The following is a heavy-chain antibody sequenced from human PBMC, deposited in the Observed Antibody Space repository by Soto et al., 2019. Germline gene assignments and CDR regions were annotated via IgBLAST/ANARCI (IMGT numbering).Heavy chain of an antibody. J-gene: IGHJ5*02. V-gene: IGHV4-38-2*02. CDR1: GYSISSGYY. D-gene: IGHD2-15*01. Sequence: SETLSLTCAVSGYSISSGYYWGWIRQPPGKGLEWIGSIYHSGSTYYNPSLKSRVTISVDTSKNQFSLKLSSVTAADTAVYYCAREPYFDGRGGSCSGLWFDPWDQGTLVTVSS. CDR3: AREPYFDGRGGSCSGLWFDP. CDR2: IYHSGST.